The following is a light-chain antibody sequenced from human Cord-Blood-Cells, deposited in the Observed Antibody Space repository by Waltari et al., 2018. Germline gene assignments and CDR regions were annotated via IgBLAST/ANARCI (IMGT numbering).Light chain of an antibody. J-gene: IGKJ4*01. CDR1: QGISSA. CDR2: DAS. Sequence: AIQLTQSPSSLSASVGDRVTITCRASQGISSALAWYQQKPGKAPKLLIYDASSLESGVPSGSSGSEPGTDFTLTISGLQPEVFATYSCHRFKSNRPPFGGGPRWRSN. CDR3: HRFKSNRPP. V-gene: IGKV1-13*02.